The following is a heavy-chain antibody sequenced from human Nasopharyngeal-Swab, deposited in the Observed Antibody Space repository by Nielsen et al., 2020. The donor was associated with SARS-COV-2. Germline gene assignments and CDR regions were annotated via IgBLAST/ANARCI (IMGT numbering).Heavy chain of an antibody. V-gene: IGHV4-59*01. CDR3: ATSTISNLYYYYGMDV. D-gene: IGHD3-9*01. CDR1: GGSISSYY. Sequence: GPLRLSCTVSGGSISSYYWSWIRQPPGKGLEWIGYIYYSGSTNYNPSLKSRVTISVDTSKNQFSLKLSSVTAADTAVYYCATSTISNLYYYYGMDVWGQGTTVTVSS. J-gene: IGHJ6*02. CDR2: IYYSGST.